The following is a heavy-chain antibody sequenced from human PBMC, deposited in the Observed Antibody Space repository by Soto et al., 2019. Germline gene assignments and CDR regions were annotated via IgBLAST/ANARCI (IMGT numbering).Heavy chain of an antibody. J-gene: IGHJ4*02. CDR1: GGSFSGYY. CDR2: INHSGST. Sequence: SETLSLTCAVYGGSFSGYYWSWIRQPPGKELEWIGEINHSGSTNYNPSLKSRVTISVDTSKNQFSLKLSSVTAADTAVYYCARALGPSGWSLWGQATLVTVSS. CDR3: ARALGPSGWSL. D-gene: IGHD6-19*01. V-gene: IGHV4-34*01.